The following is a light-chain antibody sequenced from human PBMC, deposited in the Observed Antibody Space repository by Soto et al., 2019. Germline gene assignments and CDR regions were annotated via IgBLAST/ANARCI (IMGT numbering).Light chain of an antibody. J-gene: IGKJ1*01. Sequence: ETLMTQSPDTLSVSLGEXATLSCRASQSLRSSLAWYQQKPGQAPRPLIYGVSSRATGIPDRFSGSGSGTDCTLTISRLEPEDVAVYYCQQYDSSPRTLGQGTKVDIK. CDR1: QSLRSS. CDR2: GVS. CDR3: QQYDSSPRT. V-gene: IGKV3-20*01.